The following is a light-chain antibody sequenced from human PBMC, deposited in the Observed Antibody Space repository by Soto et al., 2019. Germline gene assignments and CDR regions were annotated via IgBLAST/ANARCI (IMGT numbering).Light chain of an antibody. J-gene: IGKJ3*01. CDR1: QGINNW. CDR3: QQTNTFPRS. V-gene: IGKV1-12*01. CDR2: AAS. Sequence: DIQMTQSPSTLSGSVGDRVTITCRASQGINNWLAWYQQRAGEPPKLLIYAASSLHSGVPSRFSGSGSGTDFTLTISSLQPEDFATYYCQQTNTFPRSFGPGTKVDIK.